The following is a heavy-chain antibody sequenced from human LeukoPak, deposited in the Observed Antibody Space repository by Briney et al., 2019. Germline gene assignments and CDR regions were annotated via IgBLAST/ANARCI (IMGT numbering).Heavy chain of an antibody. Sequence: GGSLRLSCAASGFTFSRDWMHWVRQAPGKGPVWVSRISDDGSITTYADSVKGRFTISRDNAKSTMFLQMNSLRAGDTAVYFCARRYYETNVYDRHFDHWGQGILVTVSS. J-gene: IGHJ4*02. V-gene: IGHV3-74*03. CDR2: ISDDGSIT. CDR3: ARRYYETNVYDRHFDH. D-gene: IGHD3-22*01. CDR1: GFTFSRDW.